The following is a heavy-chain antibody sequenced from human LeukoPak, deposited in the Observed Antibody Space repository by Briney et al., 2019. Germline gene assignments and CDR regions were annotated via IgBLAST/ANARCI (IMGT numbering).Heavy chain of an antibody. V-gene: IGHV3-9*01. CDR1: GFTFDDYA. Sequence: PGRSLRLSCAASGFTFDDYAMHWVRQAPGKGLEWVSGISWNSGSIGYADSVKGRFTISRDNAKNSLYLQMNSLRAEDTALYYCARDHSSGYYDYWGQGTLVTVSS. J-gene: IGHJ4*02. CDR3: ARDHSSGYYDY. D-gene: IGHD3-22*01. CDR2: ISWNSGSI.